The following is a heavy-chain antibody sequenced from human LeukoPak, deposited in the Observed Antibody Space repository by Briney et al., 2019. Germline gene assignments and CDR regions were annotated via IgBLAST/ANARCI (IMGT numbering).Heavy chain of an antibody. D-gene: IGHD5-24*01. V-gene: IGHV1-69*04. CDR1: GGTFSSYA. J-gene: IGHJ4*02. CDR3: ARDREWLQSHYFDY. CDR2: IIPIFGIA. Sequence: SLTLSCKASGGTFSSYAISWVRQAPGQPLGWRGRIIPIFGIANYAQKFQGRVTITADKSTSTAYMELSSLRSEDTAVYYCARDREWLQSHYFDYWGQGTLVTVSS.